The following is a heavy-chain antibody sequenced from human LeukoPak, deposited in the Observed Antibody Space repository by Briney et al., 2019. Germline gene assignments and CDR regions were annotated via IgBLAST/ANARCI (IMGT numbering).Heavy chain of an antibody. CDR2: IYTSGGT. Sequence: SETLSLTCTVSGGSISSYYWSWIRQPAGKGLEWIGRIYTSGGTNYNPSLKSRVTMSVDPSKNQFSLKLSSVTAADTAVYYCAREPYDYDFWSGYQNYYMDVWGKGTTVTVSS. D-gene: IGHD3-3*01. V-gene: IGHV4-4*07. J-gene: IGHJ6*03. CDR1: GGSISSYY. CDR3: AREPYDYDFWSGYQNYYMDV.